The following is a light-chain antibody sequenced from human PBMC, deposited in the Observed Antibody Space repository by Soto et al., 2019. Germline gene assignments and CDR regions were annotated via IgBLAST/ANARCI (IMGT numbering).Light chain of an antibody. CDR3: SSFTSINTGV. Sequence: QSALTQSASVSGSPGQSITISCTGTSSDVGGYNYVSWYQQHPGKAPKLMIYEVSNRPSGVSNRFSGSKSGNTASLTISGLQAEDEADYYCSSFTSINTGVFGGGTKLTVL. CDR1: SSDVGGYNY. V-gene: IGLV2-14*01. J-gene: IGLJ3*02. CDR2: EVS.